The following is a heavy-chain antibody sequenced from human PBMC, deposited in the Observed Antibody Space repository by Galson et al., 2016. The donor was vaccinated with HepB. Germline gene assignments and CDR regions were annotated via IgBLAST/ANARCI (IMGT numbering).Heavy chain of an antibody. Sequence: SLRLSCAASGFTFSGYWMTWVRQAPGKGLEGVANIKQDGSEKNYVDSVKGRFTISRDNAKNLVYLQMNSRRAEDTAMYYCASAPAATESDYWGQGTLVTVSS. CDR1: GFTFSGYW. CDR2: IKQDGSEK. CDR3: ASAPAATESDY. D-gene: IGHD6-25*01. V-gene: IGHV3-7*01. J-gene: IGHJ4*02.